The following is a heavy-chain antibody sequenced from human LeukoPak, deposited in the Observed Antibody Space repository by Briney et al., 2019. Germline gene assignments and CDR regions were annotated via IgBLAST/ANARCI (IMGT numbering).Heavy chain of an antibody. J-gene: IGHJ5*02. CDR1: GYSISSGYY. Sequence: SETLSLTCTVSGYSISSGYYWGWIRRPPGKGLEWIGSISRSGRTYYNPSLKSRVTMSVDTSKNQFSLKLSSVTAADTAMFYCARVGSRSFDPWGQGTLVTVSS. D-gene: IGHD1-26*01. V-gene: IGHV4-38-2*02. CDR3: ARVGSRSFDP. CDR2: ISRSGRT.